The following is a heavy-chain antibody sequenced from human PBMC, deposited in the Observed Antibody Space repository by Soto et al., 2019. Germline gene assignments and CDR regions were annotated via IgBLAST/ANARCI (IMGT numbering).Heavy chain of an antibody. V-gene: IGHV1-2*02. J-gene: IGHJ6*02. CDR3: ARERFQVISDGMDV. CDR2: INPEAGGT. D-gene: IGHD2-21*01. CDR1: GYTFTGYY. Sequence: ASVKVSCKASGYTFTGYYVHWVREAPGQGLEWMGWINPEAGGTSYAQKFQGRVTLSRDTSINTAYLELSSLRFDDAAVYFCARERFQVISDGMDVWGQGTTVTVSS.